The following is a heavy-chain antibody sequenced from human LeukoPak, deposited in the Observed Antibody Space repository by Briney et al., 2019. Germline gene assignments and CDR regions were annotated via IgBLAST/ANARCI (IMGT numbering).Heavy chain of an antibody. CDR3: ARDVHGPYCGGDCYSFEY. CDR1: GGTFSSYT. V-gene: IGHV1-69*05. CDR2: IIPIFGTA. Sequence: ASVKVSCKASGGTFSSYTISWVRQAPGQGLEWMGGIIPIFGTANYAQKFQGRVTITTDESTNTAYMELSSLRSEDTAVYYCARDVHGPYCGGDCYSFEYWGQGTLVTVSS. D-gene: IGHD2-21*02. J-gene: IGHJ4*02.